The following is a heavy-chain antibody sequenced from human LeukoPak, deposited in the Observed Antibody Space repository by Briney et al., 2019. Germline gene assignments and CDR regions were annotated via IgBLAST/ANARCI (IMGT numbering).Heavy chain of an antibody. CDR3: ARDGLPFDF. CDR2: IKQDGSEK. D-gene: IGHD5-12*01. CDR1: GFRFSSYW. Sequence: PGGSLRLSCAASGFRFSSYWMSWVRQVPGKGLEWVANIKQDGSEKYYVDSVKGRFTISRDNAKNSLYLQMNSLRAEDRAVYFCARDGLPFDFWGQGTLVTVSS. V-gene: IGHV3-7*01. J-gene: IGHJ4*02.